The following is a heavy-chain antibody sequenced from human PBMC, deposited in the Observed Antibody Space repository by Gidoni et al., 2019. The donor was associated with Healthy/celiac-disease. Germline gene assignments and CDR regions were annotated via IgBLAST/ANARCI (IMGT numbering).Heavy chain of an antibody. V-gene: IGHV1-69*04. J-gene: IGHJ6*03. Sequence: QVQLVQSGAEVKKPGSSVKVSCKASVGTFSSYAISWVRQAPGQGLEWMGRIIPILGIANYAQKFQGRVTITADKSTSTAYMELSSLRSEDTAVYYCAREGGSYSEYYYYMDVWGKGTTVTVSS. D-gene: IGHD1-26*01. CDR3: AREGGSYSEYYYYMDV. CDR1: VGTFSSYA. CDR2: IIPILGIA.